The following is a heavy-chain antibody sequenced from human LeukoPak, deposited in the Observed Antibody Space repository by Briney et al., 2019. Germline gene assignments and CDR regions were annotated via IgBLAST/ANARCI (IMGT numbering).Heavy chain of an antibody. J-gene: IGHJ3*02. CDR1: GGSISSYY. Sequence: PSETLSLTCTVSGGSISSYYWSWIRQPPVKGLEWIGYIYYSGSTNYNPSLKSRVTISVDTSKNQFSLKLSSVTAADTAVYYCARDRIGVTTGAFDIWGQGTMVTVSS. CDR2: IYYSGST. D-gene: IGHD4-17*01. V-gene: IGHV4-59*01. CDR3: ARDRIGVTTGAFDI.